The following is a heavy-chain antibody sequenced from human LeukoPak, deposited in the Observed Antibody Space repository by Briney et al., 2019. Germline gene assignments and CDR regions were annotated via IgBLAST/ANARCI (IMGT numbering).Heavy chain of an antibody. J-gene: IGHJ6*03. CDR3: ARSPSYCSGGSCLSFYYYYYMDV. V-gene: IGHV4-34*01. CDR1: GGSFRGYY. Sequence: PSETLSLTCAVYGGSFRGYYWSWIRQPPGKGLEWIGGINHSGSTNYNPSLKSRVTISVDTSKNQFSLKLSSVTAADTAVYYCARSPSYCSGGSCLSFYYYYYMDVWGKGTTVTVSS. D-gene: IGHD2-15*01. CDR2: INHSGST.